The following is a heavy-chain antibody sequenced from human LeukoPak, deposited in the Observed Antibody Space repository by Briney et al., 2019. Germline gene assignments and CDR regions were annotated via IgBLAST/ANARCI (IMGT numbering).Heavy chain of an antibody. CDR3: ARDRLTYYFDY. CDR1: GGSISSYY. J-gene: IGHJ4*02. V-gene: IGHV4-59*01. Sequence: SETLSLTCTVSGGSISSYYWSSIRQPPGKGVEWVGYIYYSGSTNYNPSLKSRVTISVDTSKNQFSLKLSSVTAADTAVYYCARDRLTYYFDYWGQGTLVTVSS. D-gene: IGHD3-16*01. CDR2: IYYSGST.